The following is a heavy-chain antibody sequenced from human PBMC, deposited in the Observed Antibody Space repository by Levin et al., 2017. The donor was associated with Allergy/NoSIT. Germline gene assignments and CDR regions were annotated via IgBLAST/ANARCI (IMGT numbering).Heavy chain of an antibody. CDR2: ISSSSSTI. D-gene: IGHD3-10*01. CDR3: ARARRGAGGMVRGVITFSYYYYYMDV. CDR1: GFTFSSYS. J-gene: IGHJ6*03. V-gene: IGHV3-48*01. Sequence: LSLTCAASGFTFSSYSMNWVRQAPGKGLEWVSYISSSSSTIYYADSVKGRFTISRDNAKNSLYLQMNSLRAEDTAVYYCARARRGAGGMVRGVITFSYYYYYMDVWGKGTTVTVSS.